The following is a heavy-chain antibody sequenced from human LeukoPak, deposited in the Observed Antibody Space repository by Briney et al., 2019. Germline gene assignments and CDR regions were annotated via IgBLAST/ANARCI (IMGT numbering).Heavy chain of an antibody. CDR1: GGSISSFY. CDR2: TNHSGST. J-gene: IGHJ4*02. Sequence: SETLSLTCTVSGGSISSFYWSWIRQPPGKGLEWIGKTNHSGSTNYNPSLKSRVTISVDTSKNQFSLKLSSVTAADTAVYYCHSYDYVWGSYRDDYWGQGTLVAVSS. V-gene: IGHV4-34*01. CDR3: HSYDYVWGSYRDDY. D-gene: IGHD3-16*02.